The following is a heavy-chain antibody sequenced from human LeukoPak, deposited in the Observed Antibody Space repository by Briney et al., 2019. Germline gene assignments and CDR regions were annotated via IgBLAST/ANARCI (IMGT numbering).Heavy chain of an antibody. V-gene: IGHV3-15*01. CDR2: IKSKTDGGTT. CDR3: TTDVGYCSSTSCLYFDY. CDR1: GFTFSNAW. Sequence: GGSLRLSCAASGFTFSNAWMSWVRQAPGKRLEWGGRIKSKTDGGTTDYAAPVKGRFTISRDDSKNTLYLQMNSLKTEDTAVYYCTTDVGYCSSTSCLYFDYWGQGTLVTVSS. J-gene: IGHJ4*02. D-gene: IGHD2-2*01.